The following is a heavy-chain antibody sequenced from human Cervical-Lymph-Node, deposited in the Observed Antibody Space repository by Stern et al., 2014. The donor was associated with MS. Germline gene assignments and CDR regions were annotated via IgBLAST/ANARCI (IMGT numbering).Heavy chain of an antibody. CDR1: GFTFSSHA. J-gene: IGHJ4*02. D-gene: IGHD6-19*01. CDR3: ARGGQYSSDGGDN. Sequence: QVQLVESGGGVVQPGRSLRLSCAASGFTFSSHAMHWVRQAPGKGLEWGAAISYDGSNKYYADSVKGRFTISRDNSKNTLDLQMNSLRAEDTAVYYCARGGQYSSDGGDNWGQGTLVTVSS. V-gene: IGHV3-30-3*01. CDR2: ISYDGSNK.